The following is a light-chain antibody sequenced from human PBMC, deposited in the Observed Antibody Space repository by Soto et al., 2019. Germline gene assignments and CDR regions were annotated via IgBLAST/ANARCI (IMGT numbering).Light chain of an antibody. V-gene: IGKV1-39*01. Sequence: GDRATITCRASQSISGWLAWYQQKPGKAPKLLIYAASTLQSGVPSRFSGSGSGTDFTLTISSLEPEDFATYYCQQTYSTPPTFGQGTKVDIK. CDR3: QQTYSTPPT. CDR1: QSISGW. J-gene: IGKJ1*01. CDR2: AAS.